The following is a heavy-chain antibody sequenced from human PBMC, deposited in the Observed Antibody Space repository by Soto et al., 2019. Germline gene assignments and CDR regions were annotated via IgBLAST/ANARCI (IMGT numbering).Heavy chain of an antibody. Sequence: SETLSLTCTVSGGSISSYYWSWIRQPPGKGLEWIGYIYYSGSTNYNPSLKSRVTISVDTSKNQFSLKLSSVTAADTAVYYCARCIAVAGFYYYYGMDVWGQGTTVTVSS. D-gene: IGHD6-19*01. CDR1: GGSISSYY. CDR3: ARCIAVAGFYYYYGMDV. V-gene: IGHV4-59*08. CDR2: IYYSGST. J-gene: IGHJ6*02.